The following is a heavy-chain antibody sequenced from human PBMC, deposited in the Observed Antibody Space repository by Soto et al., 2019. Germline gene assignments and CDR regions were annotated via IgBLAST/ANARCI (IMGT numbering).Heavy chain of an antibody. CDR3: ARKLYGDYTLFDY. CDR2: ISAGNGNT. D-gene: IGHD4-17*01. J-gene: IGHJ4*02. Sequence: ASVKGSCTASGYTFTRYAMRLVRQAPGQRLQWMGWISAGNGNTKYSQKFHGRVTITRDTSASTTYMELSSLKSEDTAVYYCARKLYGDYTLFDYWGQGTLVTVS. CDR1: GYTFTRYA. V-gene: IGHV1-3*01.